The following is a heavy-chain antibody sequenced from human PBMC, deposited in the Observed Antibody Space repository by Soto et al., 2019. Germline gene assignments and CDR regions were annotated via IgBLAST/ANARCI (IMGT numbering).Heavy chain of an antibody. D-gene: IGHD1-1*01. CDR2: IYPQDSDT. J-gene: IGHJ4*02. V-gene: IGHV5-51*01. CDR1: GYSFPTSW. Sequence: GESLKISCQGSGYSFPTSWIGWVRQMPGKGLEWVGVIYPQDSDTRYSPSFEGQVTFSADTSLSTAYLQWNSLKASDTATYYCARQRAWNDAFDFWGQGTLVTVS. CDR3: ARQRAWNDAFDF.